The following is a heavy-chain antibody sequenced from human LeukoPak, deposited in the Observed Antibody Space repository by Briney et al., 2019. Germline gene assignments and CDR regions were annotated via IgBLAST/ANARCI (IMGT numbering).Heavy chain of an antibody. CDR2: IYYSGST. CDR3: ARNPYSSSPIDY. V-gene: IGHV4-39*07. Sequence: SETLPLTCTVSGGSISSSSYYWGWIRQPPGKGLEWIGSIYYSGSTYYNPSLKSRVTISVDTSKNQFSLKLSSVTAADTAVYYCARNPYSSSPIDYWGQGTLVTVSS. CDR1: GGSISSSSYY. J-gene: IGHJ4*02. D-gene: IGHD6-6*01.